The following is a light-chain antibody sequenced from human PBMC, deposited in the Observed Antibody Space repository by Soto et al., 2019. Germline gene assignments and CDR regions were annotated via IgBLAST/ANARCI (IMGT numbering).Light chain of an antibody. V-gene: IGKV3-20*01. J-gene: IGKJ5*01. Sequence: ENVLTQSPGTLSLSPGERATLSCRASQTVSSYLTWYQQRPGQAPRLLISGPSRRATGIPDRFSGSGSGTDFTLTISRLEPEDFALYYCQQYGTSPITFGQGTRLEIK. CDR1: QTVSSY. CDR2: GPS. CDR3: QQYGTSPIT.